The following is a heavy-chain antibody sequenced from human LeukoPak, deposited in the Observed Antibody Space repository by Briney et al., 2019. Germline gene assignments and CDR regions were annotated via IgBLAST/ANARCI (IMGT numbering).Heavy chain of an antibody. Sequence: GGSLRLSCAASGFTFSSYAMSWVRQAPGKGLEWVAVIWYDGSNKYYADSVKGRFTISRDNSKNTLYLQMNSLRAEDTAVYYCAKDGGYDFWSGQQYYYYYMVVWGKGTTVTVSS. D-gene: IGHD3-3*01. CDR2: IWYDGSNK. J-gene: IGHJ6*03. V-gene: IGHV3-33*06. CDR1: GFTFSSYA. CDR3: AKDGGYDFWSGQQYYYYYMVV.